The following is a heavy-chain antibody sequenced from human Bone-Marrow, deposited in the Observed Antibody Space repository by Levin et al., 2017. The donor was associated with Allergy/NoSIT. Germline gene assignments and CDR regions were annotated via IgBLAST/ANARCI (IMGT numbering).Heavy chain of an antibody. V-gene: IGHV3-23*01. CDR3: AKGIRVGAPYHFDT. D-gene: IGHD1-26*01. Sequence: LSLTCAASGFTFGHFAMSWVRQAPGRGLEWVSGLSGSSASAYYTDSVKGRFTISRDNSNNTVFLQMNSLGVEDTAAYYCAKGIRVGAPYHFDTWGQGILVTVSS. J-gene: IGHJ4*02. CDR1: GFTFGHFA. CDR2: LSGSSASA.